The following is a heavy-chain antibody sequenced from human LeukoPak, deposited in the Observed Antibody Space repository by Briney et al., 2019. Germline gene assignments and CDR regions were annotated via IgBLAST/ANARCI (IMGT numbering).Heavy chain of an antibody. CDR2: INNSGST. CDR1: GESFSGYY. J-gene: IGHJ5*02. D-gene: IGHD3-22*01. V-gene: IGHV4-34*01. CDR3: ARGIRYYYDSSGYYPLNWFDP. Sequence: PSETLSLTCAVYGESFSGYYWSWIRQPPGKGLEWIGEINNSGSTNYNPSLRSRVTISVDTSKNQFSLKLSSVTAADTAVYYCARGIRYYYDSSGYYPLNWFDPWGQGTLVTVSS.